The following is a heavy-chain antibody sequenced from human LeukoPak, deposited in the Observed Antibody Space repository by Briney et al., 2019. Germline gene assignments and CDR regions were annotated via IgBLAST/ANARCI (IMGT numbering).Heavy chain of an antibody. J-gene: IGHJ4*02. V-gene: IGHV3-33*06. CDR1: GFTFSSYG. Sequence: PGGSLRLSCAASGFTFSSYGMHWVRQAPGRGLEWVAVIWYDGSNKYYADSVKGRFTISRDNPKNTLYLQMNSLRAEDTAVYYCAKAGTRYYYDSSGYFDYWGQGTLVTVSS. D-gene: IGHD3-22*01. CDR3: AKAGTRYYYDSSGYFDY. CDR2: IWYDGSNK.